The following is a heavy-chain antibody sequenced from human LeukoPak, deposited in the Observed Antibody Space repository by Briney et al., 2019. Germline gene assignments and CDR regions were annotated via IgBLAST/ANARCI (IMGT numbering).Heavy chain of an antibody. CDR3: GNLLWPRGKPPTY. J-gene: IGHJ4*01. CDR1: GGSISSYY. D-gene: IGHD3-10*01. Sequence: SETLSLTCTVSGGSISSYYWSWIRQTPGKGLEWIGYIFYTGWTNYNRSLKSRVNMSIDTSRNQFSLTLNSVTAPDTAVYYSGNLLWPRGKPPTYWGKESWSPSPQ. V-gene: IGHV4-59*01. CDR2: IFYTGWT.